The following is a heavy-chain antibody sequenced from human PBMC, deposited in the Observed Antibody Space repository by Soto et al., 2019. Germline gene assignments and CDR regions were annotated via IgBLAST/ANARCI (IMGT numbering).Heavy chain of an antibody. CDR2: IWYDGSNK. J-gene: IGHJ4*02. V-gene: IGHV3-33*01. CDR1: GFIFSNYG. D-gene: IGHD6-19*01. CDR3: ARDGVVAGSQDF. Sequence: WRSLRVSCAASGFIFSNYGIHSVRQAPGKGLEWVALIWYDGSNKYYADSVKGRFIVSRDNTNNTVYLQLNRLTADDTAMYYCARDGVVAGSQDFWGPGTLATVSS.